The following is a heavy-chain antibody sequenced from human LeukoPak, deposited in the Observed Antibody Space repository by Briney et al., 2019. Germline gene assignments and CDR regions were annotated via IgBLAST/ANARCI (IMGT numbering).Heavy chain of an antibody. CDR2: IRGSGDGT. V-gene: IGHV3-23*01. J-gene: IGHJ3*01. D-gene: IGHD4-17*01. CDR1: GFTFSNYA. Sequence: GGSLRLSCAASGFTFSNYALVWVRQAPGKGLEWVSSIRGSGDGTDYAGSVKGRFTISRDNSKNTLYLQMNNLRAEDTAVYYCAKDPNGDYVGAFDSWGQGTKVTVSS. CDR3: AKDPNGDYVGAFDS.